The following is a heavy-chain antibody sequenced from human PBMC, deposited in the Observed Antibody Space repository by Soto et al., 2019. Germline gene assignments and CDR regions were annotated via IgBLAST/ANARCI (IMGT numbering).Heavy chain of an antibody. V-gene: IGHV4-59*01. D-gene: IGHD1-7*01. CDR2: IYYSGST. CDR3: ARGNRNWNSKIRFDP. J-gene: IGHJ5*02. Sequence: SETLSLTCTVSGGSISSYYWSWIRQPPGKGLEWIGYIYYSGSTNYNPSLKSRVTISVDTSKNQFSLKLSSVTAADTAVYYCARGNRNWNSKIRFDPWGQGTLVTVSS. CDR1: GGSISSYY.